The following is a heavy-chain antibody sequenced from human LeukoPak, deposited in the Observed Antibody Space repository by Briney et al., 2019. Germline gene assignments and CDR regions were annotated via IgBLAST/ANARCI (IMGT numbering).Heavy chain of an antibody. V-gene: IGHV3-9*01. Sequence: GGSLRLSCAASGFTFDDYAMHWVRQAPGKGLEWVSGISWNSGSIGYADSVKGRFTIFRDNAKNSLYLQMNSLRAEDTALYYCVKGPYYYDSSGYYNLDYWGQGTLVTVSS. CDR1: GFTFDDYA. CDR3: VKGPYYYDSSGYYNLDY. CDR2: ISWNSGSI. J-gene: IGHJ4*02. D-gene: IGHD3-22*01.